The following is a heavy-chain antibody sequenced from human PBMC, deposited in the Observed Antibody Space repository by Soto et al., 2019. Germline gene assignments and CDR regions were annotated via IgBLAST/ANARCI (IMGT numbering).Heavy chain of an antibody. CDR3: AAYSHKGY. D-gene: IGHD3-16*01. Sequence: EEQLVESGGDLVQPGGSLRLSCAASGFTVSNNYMSCVRQAPGKGLEWVSLIYSGGSTYYADSVKGRFTISRDSSKNTLYLQMNSLRAEDTAVYYCAAYSHKGYWGQGTLVTVSS. V-gene: IGHV3-66*01. J-gene: IGHJ4*02. CDR2: IYSGGST. CDR1: GFTVSNNY.